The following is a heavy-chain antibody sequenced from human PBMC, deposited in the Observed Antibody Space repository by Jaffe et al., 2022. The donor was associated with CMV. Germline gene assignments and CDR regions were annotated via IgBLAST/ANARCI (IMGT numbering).Heavy chain of an antibody. V-gene: IGHV3-33*08. Sequence: QVQLVESGGGVVQPGRSLRLSCAASGFTFSSYGMHWVRQAPGKGLEWVAVIWYDGSNKYYADSVKGRFTISRDNSKNTLYLQMNSLRAEDTAVYYCARDRRGDYSNYAFDYWGQGTLVTVSS. D-gene: IGHD4-4*01. CDR2: IWYDGSNK. CDR3: ARDRRGDYSNYAFDY. CDR1: GFTFSSYG. J-gene: IGHJ4*02.